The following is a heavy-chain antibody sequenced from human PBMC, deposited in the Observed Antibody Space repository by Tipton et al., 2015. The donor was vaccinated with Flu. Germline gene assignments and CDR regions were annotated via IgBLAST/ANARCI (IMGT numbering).Heavy chain of an antibody. CDR1: GGSINSSY. J-gene: IGHJ3*02. D-gene: IGHD3-16*01. Sequence: TLSLTCSVSGGSINSSYWSWIRQSPGKGLEWIGNIQYSGHTNYNPSLKSRVTISVDTSKNQFSLKLSSVTAADTAVYYCAREWGDAFDIWGQGTMVTVSS. CDR3: AREWGDAFDI. V-gene: IGHV4-59*01. CDR2: IQYSGHT.